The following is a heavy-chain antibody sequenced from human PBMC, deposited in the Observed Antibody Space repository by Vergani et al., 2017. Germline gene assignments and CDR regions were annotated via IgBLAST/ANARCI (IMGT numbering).Heavy chain of an antibody. CDR3: ARVGGTYDFWSGERNYYYMDV. J-gene: IGHJ6*03. Sequence: QVQLQESGPGLVKPSQTLSLTCTVSGGSISSGGYYWSWIRQHPGKGLEWIGYIYYSGSTYYNPSLKSRVTISVETSKNQFSLKLSSVTAADTAVYYCARVGGTYDFWSGERNYYYMDVWGQGTTVTVSS. V-gene: IGHV4-31*03. CDR2: IYYSGST. CDR1: GGSISSGGYY. D-gene: IGHD3-3*01.